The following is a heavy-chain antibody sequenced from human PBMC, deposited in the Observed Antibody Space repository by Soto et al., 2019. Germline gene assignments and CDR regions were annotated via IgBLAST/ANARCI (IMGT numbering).Heavy chain of an antibody. D-gene: IGHD4-17*01. CDR3: STKVTTPGDFDY. V-gene: IGHV1-69*13. Sequence: ASVKVSCKASGGTFSSYAISWVRQAPGQGLEWMGGIIPIFGTANYAQKFQGRVTITADESTSTAYMELSSLRSEDTAVYYCSTKVTTPGDFDYWGQGTLVTVSS. CDR1: GGTFSSYA. CDR2: IIPIFGTA. J-gene: IGHJ4*02.